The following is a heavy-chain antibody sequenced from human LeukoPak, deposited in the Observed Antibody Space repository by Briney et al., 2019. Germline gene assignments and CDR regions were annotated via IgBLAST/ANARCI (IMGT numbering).Heavy chain of an antibody. J-gene: IGHJ4*02. Sequence: GGSLRLSCAASGFTFSRYAMSWVRQAPGKGLEWVSSIGGSGGTTYYADSVQGRFTISRDNSKNTLYLQMNSLRAEDTAVYYCARGGYSSSWEYWGQGTLVTVSS. D-gene: IGHD6-13*01. V-gene: IGHV3-23*01. CDR1: GFTFSRYA. CDR3: ARGGYSSSWEY. CDR2: IGGSGGTT.